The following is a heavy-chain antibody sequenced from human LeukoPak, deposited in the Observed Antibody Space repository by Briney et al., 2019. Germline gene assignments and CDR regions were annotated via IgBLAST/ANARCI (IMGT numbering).Heavy chain of an antibody. CDR3: AKIAGVVPYYYDSSGYYPFDY. Sequence: GGSLRLSCAASGFTFSSYEMNWVRQAPGKGLEWVSAISGSGGSTYYADSVKGRFTISRDNSKNTLYLQMNSLRAEDTAVYYCAKIAGVVPYYYDSSGYYPFDYWGQGTLVTVSS. CDR2: ISGSGGST. CDR1: GFTFSSYE. V-gene: IGHV3-23*01. J-gene: IGHJ4*02. D-gene: IGHD3-22*01.